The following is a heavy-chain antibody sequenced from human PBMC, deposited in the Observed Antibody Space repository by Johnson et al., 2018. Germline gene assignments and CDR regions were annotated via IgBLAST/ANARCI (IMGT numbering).Heavy chain of an antibody. CDR2: ISWNSGSI. D-gene: IGHD5-24*01. V-gene: IGHV3-9*01. Sequence: VQLVESGGGLVQPGRSLRLSCAASGFTFDDYAMHWVRQAPGKGLEWVSGISWNSGSIGYADSVKGRFTISRDNAKNSLYLQMNSLRAEETALYYWAKDIEMATINFGYFQHWGQGTLVTVSS. CDR1: GFTFDDYA. J-gene: IGHJ1*01. CDR3: AKDIEMATINFGYFQH.